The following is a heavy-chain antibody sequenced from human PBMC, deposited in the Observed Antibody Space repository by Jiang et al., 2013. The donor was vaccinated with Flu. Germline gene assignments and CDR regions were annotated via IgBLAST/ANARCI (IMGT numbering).Heavy chain of an antibody. CDR1: GGPIRSYY. V-gene: IGHV4-59*12. Sequence: PGLVKPSETLSLTCTVSGGPIRSYYWSWIRQTPGKGLEWIGYVWYSGSAEYNPSLRSRVTMSVDTSKNQFSLRLSSVSAADTAVYYCARDGGVGTTSNYYYYGMDVWGQGTTVTVSS. CDR3: ARDGGVGTTSNYYYYGMDV. CDR2: VWYSGSA. D-gene: IGHD1-26*01. J-gene: IGHJ6*02.